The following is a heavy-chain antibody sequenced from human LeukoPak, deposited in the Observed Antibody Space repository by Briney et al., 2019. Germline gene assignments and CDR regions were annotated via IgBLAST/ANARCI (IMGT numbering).Heavy chain of an antibody. CDR2: IYYSGST. CDR1: GGSISSSSYF. CDR3: ARGLRRMVRGALYNWFDP. V-gene: IGHV4-39*07. J-gene: IGHJ5*02. D-gene: IGHD3-10*01. Sequence: SETLSLTCTVSGGSISSSSYFWAWIRQPPGKGLEWIGSIYYSGSTYYNPSLKSRVTISVDTSKNQFSLKLSSVTAADTAFYYCARGLRRMVRGALYNWFDPWGQGTLVTVSS.